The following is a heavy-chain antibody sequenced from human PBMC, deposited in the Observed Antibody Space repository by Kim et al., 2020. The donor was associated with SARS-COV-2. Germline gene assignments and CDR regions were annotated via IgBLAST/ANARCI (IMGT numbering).Heavy chain of an antibody. CDR2: ISYDGSNK. D-gene: IGHD6-19*01. V-gene: IGHV3-30*04. CDR3: ARIAGADY. Sequence: GGSLRLSCAASGFSFSSYAMHWVRQAPGKGLEWVAVISYDGSNKYYADSVNGRFTISRDNSKNTLYLQMNSLRAEDTAVYYCARIAGADYWGQGTLVTVSS. CDR1: GFSFSSYA. J-gene: IGHJ4*02.